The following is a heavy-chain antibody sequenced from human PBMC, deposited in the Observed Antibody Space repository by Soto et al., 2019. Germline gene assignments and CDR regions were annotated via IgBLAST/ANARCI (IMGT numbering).Heavy chain of an antibody. D-gene: IGHD6-6*01. Sequence: ASVKVSCKASGYTFTGYYMHWVRQAPGQGLEWMGWINPNSGGTNYTQKFQGWVTMTRDTSISTAYMELSRLRSDDTAVYYCARDSSSSKAARDYYYYGMDVWGQGTTVTVSS. J-gene: IGHJ6*02. V-gene: IGHV1-2*04. CDR2: INPNSGGT. CDR1: GYTFTGYY. CDR3: ARDSSSSKAARDYYYYGMDV.